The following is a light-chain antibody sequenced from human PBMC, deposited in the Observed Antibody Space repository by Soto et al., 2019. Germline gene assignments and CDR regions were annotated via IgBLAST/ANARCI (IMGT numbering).Light chain of an antibody. J-gene: IGLJ2*01. Sequence: QSVLTQPASVSGSPGQSITISCTGTTSDVGGYDYVSWYQQHPGKAPKLMIYEVANRPSGVSNRFSGSKSGNTASLTISGLQAEDEADYYCSSSASSSVVFGGGTKLTVL. CDR2: EVA. CDR3: SSSASSSVV. V-gene: IGLV2-14*01. CDR1: TSDVGGYDY.